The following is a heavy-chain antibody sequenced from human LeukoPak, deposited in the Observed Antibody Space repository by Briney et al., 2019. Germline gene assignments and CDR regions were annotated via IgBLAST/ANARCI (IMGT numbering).Heavy chain of an antibody. V-gene: IGHV1-8*01. J-gene: IGHJ4*02. CDR1: GYTFTSYD. CDR3: ARDGLRYCSSTSCSDY. CDR2: MNPNSGNT. Sequence: TSVKVSCKASGYTFTSYDINWVRQATGQGLEWMGWMNPNSGNTGYAQKFQGRVTMTRNTSISTAYMELSSLRSEDTAVYYCARDGLRYCSSTSCSDYWGQGTLVTVSS. D-gene: IGHD2-2*01.